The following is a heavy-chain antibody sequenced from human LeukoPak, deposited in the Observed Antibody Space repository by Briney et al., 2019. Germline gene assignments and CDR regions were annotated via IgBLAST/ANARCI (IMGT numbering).Heavy chain of an antibody. J-gene: IGHJ4*02. V-gene: IGHV1-2*02. Sequence: GASVKVSCKASGYTFTGYYMHWVRQAPGQGLEWMGWINPNSGGTNYAQKFQGRVTMTRDTSISTAYMELTRLTSDDTAIYYCARDLPRQGYGSGWYLYAIDYWGQGTLVTVSS. CDR3: ARDLPRQGYGSGWYLYAIDY. D-gene: IGHD6-19*01. CDR1: GYTFTGYY. CDR2: INPNSGGT.